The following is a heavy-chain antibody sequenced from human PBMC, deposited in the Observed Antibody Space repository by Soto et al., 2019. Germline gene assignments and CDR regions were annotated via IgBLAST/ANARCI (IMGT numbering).Heavy chain of an antibody. CDR3: ANRRRWSSSWDSWWCDP. CDR2: IYWDDDK. Sequence: QITLKESGPTRVKPTQTLALTCSFSGFSLSTSGVGVGWIRQSPGKALEWLAVIYWDDDKRYSPSLRSRLTITKDTSKHQLVLLMTNMDPVDTGTYYCANRRRWSSSWDSWWCDPWGQGPLVTVSS. J-gene: IGHJ5*02. D-gene: IGHD1-26*01. CDR1: GFSLSTSGVG. V-gene: IGHV2-5*02.